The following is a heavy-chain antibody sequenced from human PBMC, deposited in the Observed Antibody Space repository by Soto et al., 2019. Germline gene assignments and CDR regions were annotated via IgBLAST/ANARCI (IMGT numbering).Heavy chain of an antibody. D-gene: IGHD6-6*01. Sequence: GGSLRLSCAASGFTFSSYGMHWVRQAPGKGLEWVANIKQDGSEKYYVDSVKGRFTISRDNAKNPLYLQMNSLRAEDTAVYYCARDGLADYWGQGTLVTVS. CDR2: IKQDGSEK. V-gene: IGHV3-7*01. J-gene: IGHJ4*02. CDR3: ARDGLADY. CDR1: GFTFSSYG.